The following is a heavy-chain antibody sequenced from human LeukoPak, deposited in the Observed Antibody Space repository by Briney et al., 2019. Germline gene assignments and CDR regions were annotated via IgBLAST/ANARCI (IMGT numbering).Heavy chain of an antibody. J-gene: IGHJ6*02. V-gene: IGHV3-23*01. CDR1: GFTFSSYA. CDR2: ISGSGGST. D-gene: IGHD6-6*01. Sequence: GGSLRLSCAASGFTFSSYAMSWVRQAPGKGLEWVSAISGSGGSTYYADSVKGRFTISRDNSKNTPYLQMNSLRAEDTAVYYCAKGASGASIAARRLRYYYGMDVWGQGTTVTVSS. CDR3: AKGASGASIAARRLRYYYGMDV.